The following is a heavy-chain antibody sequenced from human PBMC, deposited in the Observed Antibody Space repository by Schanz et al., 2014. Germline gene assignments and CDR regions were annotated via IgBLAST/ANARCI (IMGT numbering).Heavy chain of an antibody. D-gene: IGHD1-1*01. Sequence: QVHLVQSGSEVKKPGASVKVSCKASGYTFTGHHMHWVRQAPGQGLEWMGWINPNSGDRNYAQKFQGRVTMTRDTSSTTAYMELNSLRSDDTAVYYCVRELSGGTFDYWGQGALVTVSS. V-gene: IGHV1-2*02. CDR1: GYTFTGHH. J-gene: IGHJ4*02. CDR3: VRELSGGTFDY. CDR2: INPNSGDR.